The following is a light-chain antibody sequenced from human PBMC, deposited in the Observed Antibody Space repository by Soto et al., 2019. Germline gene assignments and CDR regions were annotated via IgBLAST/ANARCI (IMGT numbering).Light chain of an antibody. V-gene: IGKV1-39*01. CDR3: QQSYSTPF. J-gene: IGKJ2*01. CDR2: AAS. CDR1: QSISSY. Sequence: DIQMTQSPSSLSASVGDRVTITCRASQSISSYLNWYQQKPGKAPKLLIYAASSLQSGVPSRFSGSGSGTDFTLTISSPQPEDFATYYCQQSYSTPFFGQGTKLEIK.